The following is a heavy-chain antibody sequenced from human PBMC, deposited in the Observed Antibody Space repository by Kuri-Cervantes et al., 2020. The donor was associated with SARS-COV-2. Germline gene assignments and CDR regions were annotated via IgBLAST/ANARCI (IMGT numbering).Heavy chain of an antibody. CDR3: ATGGDFGDYRWFDP. CDR1: GYSFTRQW. CDR2: IYPGDSDT. J-gene: IGHJ5*02. Sequence: GGSLRLSCKASGYSFTRQWIGWVRQGPGKGLEWMGIIYPGDSDTRYSPSFQGQVTISADKSISTAYLQWSSLKASDTAMYYCATGGDFGDYRWFDPWGQGTLVTVSS. V-gene: IGHV5-51*01. D-gene: IGHD4-17*01.